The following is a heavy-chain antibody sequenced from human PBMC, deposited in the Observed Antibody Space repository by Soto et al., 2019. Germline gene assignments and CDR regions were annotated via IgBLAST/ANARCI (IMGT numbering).Heavy chain of an antibody. J-gene: IGHJ4*02. CDR3: ERTQRNYYDSSGYLY. V-gene: IGHV1-3*01. Sequence: ASVKVSCKASGYTFTSYAMHWVRHVPGQRIEWMGWINAGNGNTKYSQKFQGRVTITRDTSAGTAYMALSSLRSEETAVYYCERTQRNYYDSSGYLYWGQGTLVTVSS. CDR1: GYTFTSYA. D-gene: IGHD3-22*01. CDR2: INAGNGNT.